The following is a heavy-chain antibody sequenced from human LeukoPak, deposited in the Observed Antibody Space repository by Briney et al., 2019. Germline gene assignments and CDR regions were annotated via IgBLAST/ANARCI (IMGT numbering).Heavy chain of an antibody. D-gene: IGHD6-19*01. CDR1: GYIFTGYY. CDR2: INPNSGGT. CDR3: AREETVAGTVSWFDP. Sequence: ASVKVSCKASGYIFTGYYMHWVRQAPGQGLEWMGWINPNSGGTNYAQKFQGRVTMTRDTSISTAYMELSRLRSDDTAVYYCAREETVAGTVSWFDPWGQGTLVTVSS. J-gene: IGHJ5*02. V-gene: IGHV1-2*02.